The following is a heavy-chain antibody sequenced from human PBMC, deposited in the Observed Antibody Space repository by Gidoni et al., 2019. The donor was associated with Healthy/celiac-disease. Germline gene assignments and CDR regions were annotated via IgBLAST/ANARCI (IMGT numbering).Heavy chain of an antibody. CDR2: IYYSGST. J-gene: IGHJ4*02. CDR1: GGYY. V-gene: IGHV4-31*02. Sequence: GGYYWSWIRQHPGKGLEWIGYIYYSGSTYYNPSLKSRVTISVDTSKNQFSLKLSSVTAADTAVYYCARGNYVITGTTSTSHVDYWGQGTLVTVSS. D-gene: IGHD1-20*01. CDR3: ARGNYVITGTTSTSHVDY.